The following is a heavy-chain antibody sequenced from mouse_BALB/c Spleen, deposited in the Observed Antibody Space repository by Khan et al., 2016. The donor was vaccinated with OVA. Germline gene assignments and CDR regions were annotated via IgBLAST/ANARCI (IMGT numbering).Heavy chain of an antibody. CDR3: ARSNSLWPMDY. V-gene: IGHV14-3*02. CDR2: IDPAHGDT. D-gene: IGHD1-1*01. Sequence: VQLQQSGVELVKPGASVKLSCTASGFNINDTCLHWVKQRPEQGLEWIGRIDPAHGDTKYDPKFQAKATITADKPSNIDYLQLSSLTSEATAVYYCARSNSLWPMDYVGQGTSVTVSS. J-gene: IGHJ4*01. CDR1: GFNINDTC.